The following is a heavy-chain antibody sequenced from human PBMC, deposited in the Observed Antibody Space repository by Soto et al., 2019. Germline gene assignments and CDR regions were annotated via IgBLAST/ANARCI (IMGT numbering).Heavy chain of an antibody. CDR3: ARELYSCGGDCPYYMDY. CDR1: GYPFTDYF. D-gene: IGHD2-21*02. Sequence: ASVKVSCKTSGYPFTDYFIHWVRQAPGQGLEWMGIISLYHHSTSYAQKFQGRLTVTADTSTTTVYMNLSSLTSEDSAVYWCARELYSCGGDCPYYMDYWGQGTLVTVSS. V-gene: IGHV1-46*01. CDR2: ISLYHHST. J-gene: IGHJ4*02.